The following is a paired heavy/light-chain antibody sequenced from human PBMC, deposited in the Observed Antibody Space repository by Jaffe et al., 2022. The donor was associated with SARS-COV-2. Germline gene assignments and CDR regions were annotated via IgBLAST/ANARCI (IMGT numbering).Light chain of an antibody. CDR1: EDISNH. V-gene: IGKV1-33*01. CDR3: QQYENLPLT. Sequence: DIQMTQSPSSLSASVGDRVTITCQASEDISNHLNWYQQKPGKAPKFLISDASNLETGVPSRFSGSGSGTDFTFTISSLQPEDIATYYCQQYENLPLTFGGGTKVEIK. J-gene: IGKJ4*01. CDR2: DAS.
Heavy chain of an antibody. Sequence: QVQLVQSGSELKKPGASVKVSCKASGYTFTNYAMNWVRQAPGQGLEWMGWINTNTGNPTYAQGFTGRFVFSLDTSVNTAYLQISSLKAEDTAVYYCARDPHGGGIAVAELDYWGQGTLVTVSS. CDR2: INTNTGNP. D-gene: IGHD6-19*01. J-gene: IGHJ4*02. CDR3: ARDPHGGGIAVAELDY. CDR1: GYTFTNYA. V-gene: IGHV7-4-1*02.